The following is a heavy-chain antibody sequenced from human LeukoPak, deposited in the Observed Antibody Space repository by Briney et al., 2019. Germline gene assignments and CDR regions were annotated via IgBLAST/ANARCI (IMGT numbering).Heavy chain of an antibody. V-gene: IGHV1-69*13. CDR2: IIPIFGTA. Sequence: ASVKASCKASGGTFSSYAISWVRQAPGQGLEWMGGIIPIFGTANYAQKFQGRVTITADESTSTAYMELSSLRSEDTAVYYCARVVAYCGGDCYAFDIWGQGTMVTVSS. J-gene: IGHJ3*02. CDR3: ARVVAYCGGDCYAFDI. D-gene: IGHD2-21*02. CDR1: GGTFSSYA.